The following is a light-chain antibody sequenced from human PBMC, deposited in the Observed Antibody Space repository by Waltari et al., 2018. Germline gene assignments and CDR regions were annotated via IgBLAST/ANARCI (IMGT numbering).Light chain of an antibody. J-gene: IGLJ2*01. CDR2: ANS. V-gene: IGLV1-40*01. CDR1: SSNIGARYD. CDR3: QSYDSRLNAVV. Sequence: QSVLTQPPSVSGAPGQRVTISCTGSSSNIGARYDVHWYQQFPGTAPKLSLYANSNRPSGVPDRFSGSKSATSASLAITGLQDDDEADYYCQSYDSRLNAVVFGGGTKLTVL.